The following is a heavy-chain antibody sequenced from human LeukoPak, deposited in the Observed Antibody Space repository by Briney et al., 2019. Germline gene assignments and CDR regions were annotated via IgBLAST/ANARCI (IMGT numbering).Heavy chain of an antibody. CDR3: TTLTFGGVIVIDY. CDR2: IKSKTDGGTT. J-gene: IGHJ4*02. CDR1: GFTFSNAW. D-gene: IGHD3-16*02. V-gene: IGHV3-15*01. Sequence: GGSLRLSCAASGFTFSNAWMNWVRQAPGKGLEWVGRIKSKTDGGTTDYAAPVKGRFTISRDDSKNTLYLQMNSLRTEDTAVYYCTTLTFGGVIVIDYWGQGTLVTVSS.